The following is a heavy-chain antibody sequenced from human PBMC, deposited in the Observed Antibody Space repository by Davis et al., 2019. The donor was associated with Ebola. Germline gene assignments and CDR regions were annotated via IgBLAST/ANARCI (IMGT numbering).Heavy chain of an antibody. CDR3: ARHLVSEVLPFDY. D-gene: IGHD5/OR15-5a*01. Sequence: PSETLSLTCTVSGGSISSSSYYWGWIRQPPGKGLEWIGSIYYSGSTYYNPSLKSRVTISVDTSKNQFSLKLSSVTAADTAVYYCARHLVSEVLPFDYWGQGTLVTVSS. V-gene: IGHV4-39*01. CDR1: GGSISSSSYY. J-gene: IGHJ4*02. CDR2: IYYSGST.